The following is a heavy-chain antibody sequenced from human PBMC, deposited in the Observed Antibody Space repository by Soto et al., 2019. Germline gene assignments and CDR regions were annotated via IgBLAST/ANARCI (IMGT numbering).Heavy chain of an antibody. CDR1: GFTFSRYW. Sequence: PGGSLRLSCAASGFTFSRYWMHWVRQAPGKGLVWVSRINSDGSSTNYADSVKGRFTISRDNSKNTLYLQMNSLRAEDTAVYYCARWEGYCISTSCPHYYYYGMDVWGQGTTVTVSS. CDR3: ARWEGYCISTSCPHYYYYGMDV. D-gene: IGHD2-2*01. CDR2: INSDGSST. V-gene: IGHV3-74*01. J-gene: IGHJ6*02.